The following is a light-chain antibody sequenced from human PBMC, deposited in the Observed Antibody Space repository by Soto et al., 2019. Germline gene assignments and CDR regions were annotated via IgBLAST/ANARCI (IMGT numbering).Light chain of an antibody. J-gene: IGLJ2*01. Sequence: QSALTQPASVSGSPGQSITLSCTGTSSDIGGYDYVSWYQRHPGKAPKLIIYDVNNRPSGVSNRFSGSKSGNTASLTISGLRAEDEADYYCTSYAGGSSHVVFGGGTKLTVL. CDR3: TSYAGGSSHVV. CDR1: SSDIGGYDY. CDR2: DVN. V-gene: IGLV2-14*01.